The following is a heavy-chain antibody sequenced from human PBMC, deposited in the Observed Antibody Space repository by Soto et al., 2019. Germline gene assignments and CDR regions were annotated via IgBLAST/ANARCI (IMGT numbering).Heavy chain of an antibody. D-gene: IGHD2-21*02. CDR1: GFTFNTSG. Sequence: QVQLEESGGGVVQPGRALRFSCAASGFTFNTSGMHWVRQAPGKGLEWVAVIAFDGSQEFYGDSVRGRFTISRDNSKNTLFLQMKRLTPEDTAVYYCATKVRVTNYLYYGMDVWGQGTTVTVSS. CDR3: ATKVRVTNYLYYGMDV. CDR2: IAFDGSQE. V-gene: IGHV3-30*03. J-gene: IGHJ6*02.